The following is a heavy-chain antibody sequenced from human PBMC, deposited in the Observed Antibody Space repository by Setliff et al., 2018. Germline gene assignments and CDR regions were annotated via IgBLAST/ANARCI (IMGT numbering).Heavy chain of an antibody. CDR1: GYSLSNYV. V-gene: IGHV1-18*01. Sequence: ASVKVSCKASGYSLSNYVMNWVRQAPGQGLEWMGWISAYNGNTNYAQKLQGRVTMTTDTSTSTAYMELRSLRSDDTAVYYCARSSWSYYGMDVWGQGTTVTVSS. D-gene: IGHD6-13*01. CDR2: ISAYNGNT. J-gene: IGHJ6*02. CDR3: ARSSWSYYGMDV.